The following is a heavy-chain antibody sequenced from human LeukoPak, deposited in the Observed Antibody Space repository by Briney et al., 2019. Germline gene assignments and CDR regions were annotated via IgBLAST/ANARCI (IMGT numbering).Heavy chain of an antibody. CDR2: ISGSGGST. J-gene: IGHJ4*02. Sequence: GGSLRLSCAASGFTFSSYSMNWVRQAPGKGLEWVSAISGSGGSTYYADSVKGRFTISRDNSKNTLYLQMNSLRAEDTAVYYCAKLPMIVVVFVYYFDYWGQGTLVTVSS. CDR3: AKLPMIVVVFVYYFDY. V-gene: IGHV3-23*01. D-gene: IGHD3-22*01. CDR1: GFTFSSYS.